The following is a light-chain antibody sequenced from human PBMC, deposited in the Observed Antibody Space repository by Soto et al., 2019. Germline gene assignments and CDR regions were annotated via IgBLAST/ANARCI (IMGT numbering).Light chain of an antibody. J-gene: IGKJ3*01. CDR1: QSVGSNY. V-gene: IGKV3-20*01. Sequence: EXVLTQSPGTLSLSLGERATVSCRASQSVGSNYLAWYQRKPGQAPRLLIYGASSRATGIPDRFSGSGSGTDFTLTIIRLELEDFSVYYCQQYATTPFSVGPGT. CDR3: QQYATTPFS. CDR2: GAS.